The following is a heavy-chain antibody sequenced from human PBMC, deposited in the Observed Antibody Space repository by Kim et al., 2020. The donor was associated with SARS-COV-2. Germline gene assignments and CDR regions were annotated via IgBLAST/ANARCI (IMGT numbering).Heavy chain of an antibody. V-gene: IGHV3-23*01. CDR3: AKAIIVATIPEGGFDP. J-gene: IGHJ5*02. CDR1: GFTFSSYA. Sequence: GGSLRLSCAASGFTFSSYAMSWVRQAPGKGLEWVSAISGSGGSTYYADSVKGRFTISRDNSKNTLYLQMNSLRAEDTAVYYCAKAIIVATIPEGGFDPWGQGTLVTVSS. D-gene: IGHD5-12*01. CDR2: ISGSGGST.